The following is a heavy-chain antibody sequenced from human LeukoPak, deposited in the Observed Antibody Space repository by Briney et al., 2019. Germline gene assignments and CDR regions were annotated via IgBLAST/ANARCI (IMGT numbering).Heavy chain of an antibody. Sequence: PSETLSLTCTVSGGSISSYYWSWIRQPPXXXLEWIGYIYYSGSTNYNPSLKSRVTISVDTSKNQFSLKLSSVTAADTAVYYCARGTAEYGDRYDYFDYWGQGTLVTVSS. CDR1: GGSISSYY. CDR2: IYYSGST. D-gene: IGHD4-17*01. J-gene: IGHJ4*02. V-gene: IGHV4-59*01. CDR3: ARGTAEYGDRYDYFDY.